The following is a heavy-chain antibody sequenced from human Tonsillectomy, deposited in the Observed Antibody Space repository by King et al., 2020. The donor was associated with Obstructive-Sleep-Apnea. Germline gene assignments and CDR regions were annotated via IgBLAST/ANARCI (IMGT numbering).Heavy chain of an antibody. J-gene: IGHJ4*02. Sequence: QLQESGPGLVKPSETLSLTCTVSGGSISSSSYYWGWIRQPPGKGLEWIGRIYYSGSTHSNPSLKSRVTITVDTSKNQFSLKLSSVTAADPAVYYCATPLGGFDYWGQGTLVTVSS. CDR2: IYYSGST. CDR3: ATPLGGFDY. D-gene: IGHD3-16*01. CDR1: GGSISSSSYY. V-gene: IGHV4-39*07.